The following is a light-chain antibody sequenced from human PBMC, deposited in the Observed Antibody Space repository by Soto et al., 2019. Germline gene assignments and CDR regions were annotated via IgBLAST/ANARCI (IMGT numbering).Light chain of an antibody. CDR1: QSVISDF. CDR2: GAS. J-gene: IGKJ2*01. Sequence: EIVLTQSPGTLSLSPGERATLSCRASQSVISDFLAWYQQKPGQAPRLLIYGASRRATGIPDRFSGSGSGADFTLTISSLEPEDFAVFYCQQYESSPYTFCQGTKLEI. V-gene: IGKV3-20*01. CDR3: QQYESSPYT.